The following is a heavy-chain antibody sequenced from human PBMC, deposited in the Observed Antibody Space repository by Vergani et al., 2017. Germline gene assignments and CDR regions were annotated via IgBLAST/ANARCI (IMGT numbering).Heavy chain of an antibody. CDR2: IYSGGST. J-gene: IGHJ4*02. V-gene: IGHV3-53*02. D-gene: IGHD6-13*01. CDR3: ARGRIAAAGTDY. CDR1: GFTVSSNY. Sequence: EVQLVETGGGLIQPGGSLRLSCAASGFTVSSNYMSWVRQAPGQGLEWVSVIYSGGSTYYADSVKGRFTISRDNSKNTLYLQMNSLRAEDTAVYYCARGRIAAAGTDYWGQGTLVTVSS.